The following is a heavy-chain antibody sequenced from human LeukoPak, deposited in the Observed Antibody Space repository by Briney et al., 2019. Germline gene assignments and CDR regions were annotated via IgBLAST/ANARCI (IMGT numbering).Heavy chain of an antibody. J-gene: IGHJ4*02. Sequence: GGSLRLSCAASGFTFSSYTMNWVRQAPGKGLEWVSSIAGSSGYISYADSVKGRFTISRDNAKNSLYLQMNSLRAEDTAVYYCARCYDILTGRISSFDYWGQGTLVTVSS. CDR3: ARCYDILTGRISSFDY. D-gene: IGHD3-9*01. CDR1: GFTFSSYT. CDR2: IAGSSGYI. V-gene: IGHV3-21*01.